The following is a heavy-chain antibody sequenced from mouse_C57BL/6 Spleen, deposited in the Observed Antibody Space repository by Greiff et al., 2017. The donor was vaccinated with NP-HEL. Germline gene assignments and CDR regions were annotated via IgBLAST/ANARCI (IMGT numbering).Heavy chain of an antibody. Sequence: DVMLVESGGGLVKPGGSLKLSCAASGFTFSDYGMHWVRQAPEKGLEWVAYISSGSSTIYYADTVKGRFTISRDNAKNTLFLQMTSLRSEDTAMYYCARDDYDGAWFAYWGQRTLVTVSA. V-gene: IGHV5-17*01. D-gene: IGHD2-4*01. CDR3: ARDDYDGAWFAY. CDR1: GFTFSDYG. J-gene: IGHJ3*01. CDR2: ISSGSSTI.